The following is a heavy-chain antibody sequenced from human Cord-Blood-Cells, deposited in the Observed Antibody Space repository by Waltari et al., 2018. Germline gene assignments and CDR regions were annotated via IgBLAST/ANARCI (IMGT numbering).Heavy chain of an antibody. D-gene: IGHD5-18*01. CDR1: GGSISSYY. CDR3: AREEYSYGYFDY. J-gene: IGHJ4*02. CDR2: IYYSGST. Sequence: QVQLQESGPGLVKPSETLSLTCTVSGGSISSYYWSWIRQPPGKGLEWIGYIYYSGSTNYNPSRKGRVTIAVDTSKNQFSLKLSSVTAADTAVYYCAREEYSYGYFDYWGQGTLVTVSS. V-gene: IGHV4-59*01.